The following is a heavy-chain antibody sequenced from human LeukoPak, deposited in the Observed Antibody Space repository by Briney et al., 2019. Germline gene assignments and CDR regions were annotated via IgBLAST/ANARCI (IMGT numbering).Heavy chain of an antibody. CDR3: AREGYGGNSSN. CDR1: GGSISSNW. CDR2: IQHSGRT. D-gene: IGHD4-23*01. V-gene: IGHV4-4*02. J-gene: IGHJ4*02. Sequence: SGTLCLTCAVSGGSISSNWWSWVRQPPGKGLEWIGEIQHSGRTNYNPSLKSRVTISVDKSKNQFSLNLYSVTAADTAVYYCAREGYGGNSSNWGQGTLVTVSS.